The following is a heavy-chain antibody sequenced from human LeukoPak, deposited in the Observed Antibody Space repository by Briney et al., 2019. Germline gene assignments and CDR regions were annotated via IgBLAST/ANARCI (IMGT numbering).Heavy chain of an antibody. CDR1: GGSISSTNYY. V-gene: IGHV4-39*07. Sequence: SETLSLTCIVSGGSISSTNYYWGWIRQPPGKGLEWIGGIYYSGSTYYNPSLKSRVTISVDTSKNQFSLKLSSVTAADTAVYYCARDSSGYSYFDYWGQGTLVTVSS. CDR2: IYYSGST. CDR3: ARDSSGYSYFDY. D-gene: IGHD3-22*01. J-gene: IGHJ4*02.